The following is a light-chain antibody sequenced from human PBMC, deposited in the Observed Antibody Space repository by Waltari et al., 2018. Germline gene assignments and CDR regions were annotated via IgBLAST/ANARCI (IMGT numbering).Light chain of an antibody. CDR2: LNSDGSH. J-gene: IGLJ2*01. CDR1: IGHSSYA. CDR3: QTWGTGIVV. V-gene: IGLV4-69*01. Sequence: QLVLTQSPSASASLGASVKLTCTLSIGHSSYAIAWPQQQPEKGPRYLMKLNSDGSHSKGDGIPDRFSGSSSGAERYLTISSLQSEDEADYYCQTWGTGIVVFGGGTKLTVL.